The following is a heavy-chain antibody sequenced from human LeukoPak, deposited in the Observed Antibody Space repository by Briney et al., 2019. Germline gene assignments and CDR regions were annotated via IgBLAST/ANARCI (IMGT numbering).Heavy chain of an antibody. Sequence: GGSLRLSCAASGFTFSDYWMTWFRQSPGGGLEWVAIIKQDGSEKYYLDSVKGRFTISRDNAKNSLYLQMSSLRAEDTAVYYCARSRGVNWGQGTLVTVSS. CDR1: GFTFSDYW. V-gene: IGHV3-7*01. CDR2: IKQDGSEK. CDR3: ARSRGVN. D-gene: IGHD3-10*01. J-gene: IGHJ4*02.